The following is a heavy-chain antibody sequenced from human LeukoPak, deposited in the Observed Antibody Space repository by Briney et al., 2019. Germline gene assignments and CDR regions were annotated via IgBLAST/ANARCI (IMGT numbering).Heavy chain of an antibody. V-gene: IGHV3-15*01. CDR1: GFTFGNAW. CDR3: TTGSPIAR. D-gene: IGHD3-22*01. J-gene: IGHJ4*02. CDR2: IKSKTDGGTT. Sequence: VWSLRLSSTRSGFTFGNAWMRGVGQAPGKGLEWVGRIKSKTDGGTTDYAAPVKGRFTISRDDSKNTLYLQMNSLKTEDTAVYYCTTGSPIARWGQGTLVTVSS.